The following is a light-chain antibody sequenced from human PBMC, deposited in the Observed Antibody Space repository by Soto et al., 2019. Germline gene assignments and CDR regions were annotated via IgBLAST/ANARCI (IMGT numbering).Light chain of an antibody. CDR2: GAS. Sequence: EIVLTQSPGTLSLSPGERATLSCRASQSVSSNNLAWYQQKPGQAPRLLIYGASRRATDIPDRFSGSGSGTDFTLTITRLEPEDFAVYYCQQYGNSPFTFGPGTKVEIK. V-gene: IGKV3-20*01. J-gene: IGKJ3*01. CDR1: QSVSSNN. CDR3: QQYGNSPFT.